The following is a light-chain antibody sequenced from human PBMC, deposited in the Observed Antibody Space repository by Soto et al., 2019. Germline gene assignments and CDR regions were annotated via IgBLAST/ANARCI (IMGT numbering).Light chain of an antibody. CDR3: QQYYSYPFP. V-gene: IGKV1-5*01. CDR1: QYISSW. Sequence: DNTMTQSPATLSASVGARVTIPCRASQYISSWMAWYQQKPGKAPKLLIYAASTLQSGVPSRFSGSGSGIDFTLTISCLQSEDFATYYCQQYYSYPFPFGQGTRLEI. J-gene: IGKJ5*01. CDR2: AAS.